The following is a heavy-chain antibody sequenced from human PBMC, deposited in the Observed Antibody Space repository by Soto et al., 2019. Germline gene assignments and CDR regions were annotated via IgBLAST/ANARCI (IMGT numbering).Heavy chain of an antibody. CDR2: IKTDGTVT. CDR3: AKDLSWGQCDY. CDR1: GFTFSSYW. D-gene: IGHD3-16*01. V-gene: IGHV3-74*03. J-gene: IGHJ4*02. Sequence: GGSLRLSCAASGFTFSSYWMHWVRQDAGKGLLWVSSIKTDGTVTQYADSVEGRFTVSRDNAKNTLYLQMNSLRAEDTAVYYCAKDLSWGQCDYWGQGA.